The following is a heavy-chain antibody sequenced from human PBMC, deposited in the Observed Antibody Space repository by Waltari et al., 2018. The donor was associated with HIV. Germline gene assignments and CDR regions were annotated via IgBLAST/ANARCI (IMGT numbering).Heavy chain of an antibody. V-gene: IGHV4-39*01. CDR2: MSYSGST. CDR1: GGSMTSSSYY. J-gene: IGHJ5*02. CDR3: ARSFSGYSNYFDP. D-gene: IGHD4-4*01. Sequence: QLQLQESGPGLVKSSETLSLTCTVSGGSMTSSSYYWGWIRQPPGKGLGWIGSMSYSGSTYNNPSLRSRLTISVDTSKNQFSLKLTSVTAADTAMYYCARSFSGYSNYFDPWGQGTLVTVSS.